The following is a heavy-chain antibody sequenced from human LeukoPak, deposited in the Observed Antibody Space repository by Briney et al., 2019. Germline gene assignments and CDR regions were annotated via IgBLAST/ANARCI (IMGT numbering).Heavy chain of an antibody. V-gene: IGHV3-30*18. J-gene: IGHJ5*02. CDR2: ISYDGSNK. CDR3: AKDGPSYSSGWYGGLGWFDP. Sequence: GRSLRLSCAASGFTFSGYGMHWVRQAPGKGLEWVAVISYDGSNKYYADSVKGRFTNSRDNSKNTLYLQMNSLRAEDTAVYYCAKDGPSYSSGWYGGLGWFDPWGQGTLVTVSS. CDR1: GFTFSGYG. D-gene: IGHD6-19*01.